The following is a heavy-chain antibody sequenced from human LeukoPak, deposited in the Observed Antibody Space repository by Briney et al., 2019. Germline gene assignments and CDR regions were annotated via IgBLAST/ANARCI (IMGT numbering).Heavy chain of an antibody. Sequence: PSETLSLTCTVSGGPISSSYWSWIRQPPGKGLEWIGYIYYSGSTNYNPSLKSRVTISVDTSKNQFSLRLSSVTAADTAVYYCARGLKDGYSRRAIGPVYFDFWGQGTLVTVSS. CDR3: ARGLKDGYSRRAIGPVYFDF. D-gene: IGHD5-24*01. CDR1: GGPISSSY. CDR2: IYYSGST. J-gene: IGHJ4*02. V-gene: IGHV4-59*01.